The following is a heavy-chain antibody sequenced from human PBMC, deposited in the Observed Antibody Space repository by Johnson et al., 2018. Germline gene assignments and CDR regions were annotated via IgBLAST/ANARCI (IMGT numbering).Heavy chain of an antibody. Sequence: QVQLQESGPGLVKPSETLSLTCTVSGGSISSYYWSWIRQPPGKGLEWIGYIYYSGSTHYNPSLKSRVTISVDTSKNQFSLKLSSVTAADTAVYYCACDTYDCWSGYGYDYMDVWGKGTTVTVSS. D-gene: IGHD3-3*01. V-gene: IGHV4-59*01. CDR1: GGSISSYY. CDR2: IYYSGST. J-gene: IGHJ6*03. CDR3: ACDTYDCWSGYGYDYMDV.